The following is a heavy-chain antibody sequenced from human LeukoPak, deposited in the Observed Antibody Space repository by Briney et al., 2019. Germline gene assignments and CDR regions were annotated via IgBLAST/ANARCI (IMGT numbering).Heavy chain of an antibody. CDR1: GFSFSSYG. J-gene: IGHJ5*01. V-gene: IGHV3-30*02. CDR3: ATVRFSDSGRDGLDS. CDR2: IRYDGSNK. Sequence: PGGSLRLSCAAAGFSFSSYGMHWVRQAAGRGLEWVAFIRYDGSNKDYADSVKGRFTISRAHSKNTLYLEMNSLRAEDTAVSHCATVRFSDSGRDGLDSWGQGTLVTVSS. D-gene: IGHD5-12*01.